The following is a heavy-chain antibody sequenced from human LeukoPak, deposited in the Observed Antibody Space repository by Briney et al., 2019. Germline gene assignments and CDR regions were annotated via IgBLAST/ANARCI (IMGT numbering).Heavy chain of an antibody. CDR1: GGSISSHY. D-gene: IGHD1-26*01. J-gene: IGHJ4*02. V-gene: IGHV4-59*11. Sequence: SETLSLTCTVSGGSISSHYWSWIRQPPGKGLEGIGYIYYSGSTNYNPSLKSRVTISVDTSKNQFSLKLSSVIAGDTAVYYFARALSSWEPFDYWGQGTLVTVSS. CDR3: ARALSSWEPFDY. CDR2: IYYSGST.